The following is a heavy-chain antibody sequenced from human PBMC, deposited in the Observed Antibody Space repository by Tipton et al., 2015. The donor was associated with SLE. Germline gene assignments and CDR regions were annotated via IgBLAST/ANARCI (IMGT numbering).Heavy chain of an antibody. J-gene: IGHJ4*02. Sequence: SLRLSCTASGFTFGDYAMSWFRQAPGKGLEWVGFIRSKAYGGTTEYAASVKGRLTISRDDSKSIAYLQMNSLKTEDTAVYYCTREGLRFLEWLLSRGGYFDYWGQGTLVTVSS. CDR3: TREGLRFLEWLLSRGGYFDY. CDR1: GFTFGDYA. D-gene: IGHD3-3*01. CDR2: IRSKAYGGTT. V-gene: IGHV3-49*03.